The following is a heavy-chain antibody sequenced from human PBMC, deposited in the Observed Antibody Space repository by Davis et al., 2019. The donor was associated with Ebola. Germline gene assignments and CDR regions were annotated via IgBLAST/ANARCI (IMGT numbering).Heavy chain of an antibody. J-gene: IGHJ4*02. CDR1: GGSFSGYY. Sequence: MPSETLSLTCAVYGGSFSGYYWSWIRQPPGKGLEWIGEIYHSGSTNYNPSLKSRVTISVDKSKNQFSLKLSSVTAADTAVYYCARGQQLDPFDYWGQGTLVTVSP. D-gene: IGHD6-13*01. CDR2: IYHSGST. V-gene: IGHV4-34*01. CDR3: ARGQQLDPFDY.